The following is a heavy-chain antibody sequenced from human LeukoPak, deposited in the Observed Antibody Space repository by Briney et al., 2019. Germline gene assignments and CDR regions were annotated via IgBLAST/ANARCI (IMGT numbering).Heavy chain of an antibody. V-gene: IGHV1-69*02. D-gene: IGHD3-22*01. J-gene: IGHJ4*02. Sequence: SVKVSCKASGGTFSSYTISWVRQAPGQGLEWMGRIIPILGIANYAQKFQGRVTITADKSTSTAYMELSSLRSEDTAVYYCARVPSEYYDSSGYYFWWGQGTLVTVSS. CDR1: GGTFSSYT. CDR2: IIPILGIA. CDR3: ARVPSEYYDSSGYYFW.